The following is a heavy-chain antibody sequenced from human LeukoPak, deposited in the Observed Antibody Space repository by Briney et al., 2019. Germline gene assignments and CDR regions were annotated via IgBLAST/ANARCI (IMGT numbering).Heavy chain of an antibody. J-gene: IGHJ4*02. V-gene: IGHV3-53*01. D-gene: IGHD2-8*02. CDR1: GFTVSSNS. CDR2: IYTTGRT. Sequence: PGGSLRLSCTVSGFTVSSNSMSWVRQAPGKGLEWVSFIYTTGRTHNSDSVKGRFTISRDSSKNTLYLQMNSLRAEDTAVYYCAKDRTDRGFWGQGTLVTVSS. CDR3: AKDRTDRGF.